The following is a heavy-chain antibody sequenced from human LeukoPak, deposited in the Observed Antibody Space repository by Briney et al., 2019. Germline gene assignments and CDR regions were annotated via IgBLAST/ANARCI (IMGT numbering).Heavy chain of an antibody. Sequence: ASVKVSCKASGYTFTSYDINWVRQATGQGLEWMGWMNPNSGNTGYAQKFQGRVTITRNTSISTAYMELSSLRSEDTAVYYCARGPSELGAFDIWGQGTMATVSS. V-gene: IGHV1-8*03. CDR3: ARGPSELGAFDI. J-gene: IGHJ3*02. CDR2: MNPNSGNT. D-gene: IGHD1-26*01. CDR1: GYTFTSYD.